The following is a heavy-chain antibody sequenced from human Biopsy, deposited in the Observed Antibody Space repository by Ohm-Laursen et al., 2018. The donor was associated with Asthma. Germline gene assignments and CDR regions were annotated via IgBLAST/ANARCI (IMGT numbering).Heavy chain of an antibody. CDR2: IKKDGSEK. CDR1: GFTFGDYC. V-gene: IGHV3-7*01. D-gene: IGHD3-3*01. CDR3: AKDTEGRYDFWSGLSYNYYGMDV. Sequence: SLRLSCTASGFTFGDYCMSWVRQVPGQGLEWVANIKKDGSEKYYVDSVKGRFTISRDNSKNTLYLQMNSLRAEDTAVYYCAKDTEGRYDFWSGLSYNYYGMDVWGQGTTVTVSS. J-gene: IGHJ6*02.